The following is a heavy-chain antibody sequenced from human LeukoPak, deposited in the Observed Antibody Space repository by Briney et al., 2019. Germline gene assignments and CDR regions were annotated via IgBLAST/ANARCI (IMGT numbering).Heavy chain of an antibody. Sequence: PGGSLRLSCAASGFTFSSYGIHWVRQAPGKGLEWVAVIWYDGSNKYYADSVKGRFTISRDNSKNTLYLQMNSLRAEDTAVYYCARTATMVRGVIEDYWGQGTLVTVSS. CDR1: GFTFSSYG. CDR2: IWYDGSNK. CDR3: ARTATMVRGVIEDY. J-gene: IGHJ4*02. V-gene: IGHV3-33*01. D-gene: IGHD3-10*01.